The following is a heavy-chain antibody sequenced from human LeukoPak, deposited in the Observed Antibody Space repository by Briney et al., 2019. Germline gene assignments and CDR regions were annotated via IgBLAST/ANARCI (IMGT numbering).Heavy chain of an antibody. CDR1: GFSFNTYA. V-gene: IGHV3-30*03. CDR3: ARQEARGYLYEGLDY. Sequence: AGGSLRLSCVASGFSFNTYAIHWVRQAPGKGLEWVALISYNGGRKEYAESVKGRFTIDRDNSKNTVLLQMNSLRPDDTAIYSCARQEARGYLYEGLDYWGQGTLVTVSS. CDR2: ISYNGGRK. D-gene: IGHD3-22*01. J-gene: IGHJ4*02.